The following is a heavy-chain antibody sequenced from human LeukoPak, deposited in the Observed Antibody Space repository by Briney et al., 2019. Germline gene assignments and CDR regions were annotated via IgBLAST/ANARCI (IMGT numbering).Heavy chain of an antibody. CDR2: IYTSGST. CDR1: GGSISSSSYY. Sequence: SETLSLTCTVSGGSISSSSYYWGWIRQPPGKGLEWIGRIYTSGSTNYNPSLKSRVTMSVDTSKNQFSLKLSSVTAADTAVYYCAREAAAGYNWFDPWGQGTLVTVSS. V-gene: IGHV4-39*07. D-gene: IGHD6-13*01. CDR3: AREAAAGYNWFDP. J-gene: IGHJ5*02.